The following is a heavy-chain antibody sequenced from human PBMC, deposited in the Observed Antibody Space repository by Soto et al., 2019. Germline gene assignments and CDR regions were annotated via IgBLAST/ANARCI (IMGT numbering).Heavy chain of an antibody. CDR1: GGSFSGYY. D-gene: IGHD6-19*01. CDR3: ARLRPPPRSIAVADV. J-gene: IGHJ6*04. CDR2: INHSGST. Sequence: SETLSLTCAVYGGSFSGYYWSWIRQPPGKGLEWIGEINHSGSTNYNPSLKSRVTISVDTSKNQFSLKLSSVTAADTAVYYCARLRPPPRSIAVADVWGKGTTVTVSS. V-gene: IGHV4-34*01.